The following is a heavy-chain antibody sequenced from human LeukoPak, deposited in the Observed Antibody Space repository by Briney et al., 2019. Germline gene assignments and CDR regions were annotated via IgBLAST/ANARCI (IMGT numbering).Heavy chain of an antibody. CDR3: VRDWDHFDFDS. Sequence: GGSLRLSCAACGFTFSNYWMHWVRQAPGKGVVWVSRIKGDGSHTIYADSVKGRFTISRDNAKNTLYLQMKSLRAEDTAVYYCVRDWDHFDFDSWGLGTLVTASS. V-gene: IGHV3-74*01. CDR2: IKGDGSHT. D-gene: IGHD3-9*01. CDR1: GFTFSNYW. J-gene: IGHJ5*01.